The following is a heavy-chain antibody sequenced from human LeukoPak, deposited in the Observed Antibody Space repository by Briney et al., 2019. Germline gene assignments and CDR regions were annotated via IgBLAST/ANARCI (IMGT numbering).Heavy chain of an antibody. D-gene: IGHD4-11*01. CDR1: GFTVSSNY. J-gene: IGHJ6*02. CDR3: ATSMTTVTYYYYYGMDV. V-gene: IGHV3-53*04. Sequence: GGSLRLSCAASGFTVSSNYMSWVRQAPGKGREWVSVIHSGGTTYYADSVKGRFTISRHNSKNTLYLQMNSLRAEDTAVYYCATSMTTVTYYYYYGMDVWGQGTTVTVSS. CDR2: IHSGGTT.